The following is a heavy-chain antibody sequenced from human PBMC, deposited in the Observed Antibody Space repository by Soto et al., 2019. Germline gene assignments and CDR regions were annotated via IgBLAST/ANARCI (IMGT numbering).Heavy chain of an antibody. V-gene: IGHV3-30*18. CDR3: AKDPSDGMDV. CDR2: ISYDGSNK. Sequence: QVQLVESGGGVVQPGRSLRLSCAASGFTFSNYGIHWVRQAPGKGLEWVAVISYDGSNKYYADSVKGRFTISRDNSKNTLYLQMSSLRAEDTAVYYCAKDPSDGMDVWGQGTTVTVSS. J-gene: IGHJ6*02. CDR1: GFTFSNYG.